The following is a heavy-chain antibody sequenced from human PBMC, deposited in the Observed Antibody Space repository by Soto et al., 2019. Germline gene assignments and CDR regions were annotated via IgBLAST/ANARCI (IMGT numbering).Heavy chain of an antibody. CDR2: ISSSSSYI. J-gene: IGHJ4*02. CDR1: GFTFSSYS. V-gene: IGHV3-21*01. CDR3: ASGSGWSGGSCYSLTAVAGSPFDY. D-gene: IGHD2-15*01. Sequence: GSLRLSCAASGFTFSSYSMNWVRQAPGKGLEWVSSISSSSSYIYYADSVKSRFTISRDNAKNSLYLQMNSLRAEDTAVYYCASGSGWSGGSCYSLTAVAGSPFDYWGQGP.